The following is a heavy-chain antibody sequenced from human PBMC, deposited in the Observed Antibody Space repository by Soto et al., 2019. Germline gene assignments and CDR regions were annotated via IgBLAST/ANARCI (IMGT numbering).Heavy chain of an antibody. J-gene: IGHJ4*02. CDR1: GFTFSSYA. CDR2: ISYDGSNK. D-gene: IGHD3-22*01. Sequence: PGGSLRLSCAASGFTFSSYAMHWVRQAPGKGLEWVAVISYDGSNKYYADSVKGRFTISRDNSKNTLYLQMNSLRAEDTAVYYCARARSYYDSNGPDYWGQGTQVTVSS. V-gene: IGHV3-30-3*01. CDR3: ARARSYYDSNGPDY.